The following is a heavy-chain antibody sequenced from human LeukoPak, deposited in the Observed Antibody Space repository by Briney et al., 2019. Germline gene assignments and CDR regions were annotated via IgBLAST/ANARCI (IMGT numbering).Heavy chain of an antibody. CDR3: SGGSGWLTDY. CDR1: GFSISTYW. J-gene: IGHJ4*02. Sequence: PGGSLRLSCAASGFSISTYWMNWVRQAPGKGLEWVATIKQDGSETLYVDFVKGRFTISRDNVKHSLYLQMNSLRAEDTAVYYCSGGSGWLTDYWGQGTLVTVSS. D-gene: IGHD6-19*01. V-gene: IGHV3-7*04. CDR2: IKQDGSET.